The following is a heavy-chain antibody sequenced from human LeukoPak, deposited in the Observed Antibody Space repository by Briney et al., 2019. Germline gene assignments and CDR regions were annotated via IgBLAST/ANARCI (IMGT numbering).Heavy chain of an antibody. CDR2: IIPIFGTA. CDR1: GYTFTSYG. D-gene: IGHD3-3*01. CDR3: ARDRTTVLRFLEGSFDY. J-gene: IGHJ4*02. Sequence: ASVKVSCKSSGYTFTSYGISWVRQAPGQGLEWMGGIIPIFGTANYAQKFQGRVTITADESTSTAYMELSSLRSEGTAVYYCARDRTTVLRFLEGSFDYWGQGTLVTVSS. V-gene: IGHV1-69*13.